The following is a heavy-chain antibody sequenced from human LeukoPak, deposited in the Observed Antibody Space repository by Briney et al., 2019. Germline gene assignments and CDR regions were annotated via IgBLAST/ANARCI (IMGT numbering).Heavy chain of an antibody. CDR3: ARNGRPSILLWFGELSYYYYYYMDV. V-gene: IGHV1-46*01. CDR2: INPSGGST. CDR1: GYTFTSYY. Sequence: GASVKVSCKASGYTFTSYYMHWVRQAPGQGLEWMGIINPSGGSTSYAQKFQGRVTMTRDTSTSTVYMELSSLRSEDTAVYYCARNGRPSILLWFGELSYYYYYYMDVWGKGTTVTVSS. D-gene: IGHD3-10*01. J-gene: IGHJ6*03.